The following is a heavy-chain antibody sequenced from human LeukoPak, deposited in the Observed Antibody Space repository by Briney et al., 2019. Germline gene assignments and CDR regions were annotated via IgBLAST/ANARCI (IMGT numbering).Heavy chain of an antibody. CDR1: GFTVSSNY. Sequence: GGSLRLSCAASGFTVSSNYMSWVRQAPEKGLEWVSVIYSGDSTYYADSVKGRFTISRDNSKNTLYLQMNSLRAEDTAVYYCARVPPYSGSYSYYFDYWGQGTLVTVSS. CDR3: ARVPPYSGSYSYYFDY. V-gene: IGHV3-66*02. CDR2: IYSGDST. J-gene: IGHJ4*02. D-gene: IGHD1-26*01.